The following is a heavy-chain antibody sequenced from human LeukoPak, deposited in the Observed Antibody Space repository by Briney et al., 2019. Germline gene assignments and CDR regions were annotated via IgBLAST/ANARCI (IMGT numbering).Heavy chain of an antibody. Sequence: ASVKVSCKASGYTFTGYYMHWVRQAPGQGLEWMGWINPNSGGTNYAQKFQGRVTMTRDTSISTAYMELGRLRSDDTAVYYCARLIQLWSGVDYWGQGTLVTVSS. CDR3: ARLIQLWSGVDY. J-gene: IGHJ4*02. CDR2: INPNSGGT. D-gene: IGHD5-18*01. V-gene: IGHV1-2*02. CDR1: GYTFTGYY.